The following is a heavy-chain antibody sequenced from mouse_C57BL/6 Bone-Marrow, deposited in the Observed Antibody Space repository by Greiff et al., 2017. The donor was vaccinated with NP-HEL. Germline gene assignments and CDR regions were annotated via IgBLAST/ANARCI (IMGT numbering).Heavy chain of an antibody. D-gene: IGHD1-1*01. V-gene: IGHV1-75*01. CDR1: GYTFTDYY. Sequence: QVQLQQSGPELVKPGASVKISCKASGYTFTDYYINWVKQRPGQGLEWIGWIFPGSGSTNYNEKFKGKATLTVEKSSSPAYMLLTSLTSEDSAVYFCASPPYYYGSSDWFAYWGQGTLVTVSA. CDR3: ASPPYYYGSSDWFAY. CDR2: IFPGSGST. J-gene: IGHJ3*01.